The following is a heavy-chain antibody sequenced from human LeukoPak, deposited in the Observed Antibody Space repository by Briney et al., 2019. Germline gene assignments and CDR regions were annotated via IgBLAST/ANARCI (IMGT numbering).Heavy chain of an antibody. V-gene: IGHV4-59*12. CDR1: GGSISSYY. D-gene: IGHD2-8*01. Sequence: SETLSLTCTVSGGSISSYYWSWIRQPPGKGLEWIGYIYYSGSTNYNPSLKSRVTISLDTSMNQFSLKLSSVTAADTAVYYCARGANRVVVRRFDPWGQGTLVTVSS. CDR2: IYYSGST. CDR3: ARGANRVVVRRFDP. J-gene: IGHJ5*02.